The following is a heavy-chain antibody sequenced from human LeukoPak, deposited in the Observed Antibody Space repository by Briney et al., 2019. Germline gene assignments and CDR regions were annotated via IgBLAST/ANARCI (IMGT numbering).Heavy chain of an antibody. Sequence: ASVKVSCKASGYTFTSYGISWVRQAPGQGLEWMGWISAYNGNTNYAQKLQGGVTMTTDTTTSTAYMELRSLRSDDTAVYYCARDPWSIAARPDLFDYWGQGTLVTVSS. J-gene: IGHJ4*02. CDR2: ISAYNGNT. CDR1: GYTFTSYG. CDR3: ARDPWSIAARPDLFDY. V-gene: IGHV1-18*01. D-gene: IGHD6-6*01.